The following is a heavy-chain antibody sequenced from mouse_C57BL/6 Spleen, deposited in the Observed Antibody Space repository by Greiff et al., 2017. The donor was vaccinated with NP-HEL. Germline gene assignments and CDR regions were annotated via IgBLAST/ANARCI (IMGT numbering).Heavy chain of an antibody. J-gene: IGHJ2*01. CDR2: ISYDGSN. D-gene: IGHD4-1*01. V-gene: IGHV3-6*01. CDR3: ARSNWDGSFDY. CDR1: GYSITSGYY. Sequence: EVQRVESGPGLVKPSQSLSLTCSVTGYSITSGYYWNWIRQFPGNKLEWMGYISYDGSNNYNPSLKNRISITRDTSKNQFFLKLNSVTTEDTATYYCARSNWDGSFDYWGQGTTLTVSS.